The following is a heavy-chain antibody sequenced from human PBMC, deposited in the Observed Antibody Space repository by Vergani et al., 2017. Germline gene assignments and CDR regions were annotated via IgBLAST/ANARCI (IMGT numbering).Heavy chain of an antibody. J-gene: IGHJ4*02. CDR1: GYTLTDYW. V-gene: IGHV1-69-2*01. CDR2: VDPEDGET. D-gene: IGHD2-21*01. Sequence: DVQLVQSGAEVKKPGTTVKISCKVSGYTLTDYWMHWVQQAPGKGLEWMGAVDPEDGETVYAEKFQARVTITADTSRDTVYLEVTSLKSDDTAVYYCATAFFIEGTGSDAGYWGQGTMVTVSS. CDR3: ATAFFIEGTGSDAGY.